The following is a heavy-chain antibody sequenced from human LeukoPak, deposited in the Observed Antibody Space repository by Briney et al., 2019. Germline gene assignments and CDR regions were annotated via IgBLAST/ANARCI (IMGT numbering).Heavy chain of an antibody. D-gene: IGHD3-16*01. CDR3: ARGSVGGGNYFDY. Sequence: AGGSLRLSCAAAGFSFSGYVMTWVRQAPGKGLEWVSSISSDSSYIYYADSVKGRFTISRDNAKNSLYLQMNSLRAEDTAVYYCARGSVGGGNYFDYWGQGTLVTVSS. CDR2: ISSDSSYI. CDR1: GFSFSGYV. J-gene: IGHJ4*02. V-gene: IGHV3-21*01.